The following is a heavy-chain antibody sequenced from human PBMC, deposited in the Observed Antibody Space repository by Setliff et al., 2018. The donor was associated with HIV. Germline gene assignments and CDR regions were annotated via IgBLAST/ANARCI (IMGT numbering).Heavy chain of an antibody. CDR1: GFTFSSYS. V-gene: IGHV3-21*01. J-gene: IGHJ3*02. Sequence: GGSLRLSCAASGFTFSSYSMNWVRQAPGKGLEWVSSISSSSSYIYYADSVKGRFTISRDNAKNSLYLQMSSLTAEDTAVYYGARGYYYSSGYYYGDAFDTWGEGTMVTVSS. CDR3: ARGYYYSSGYYYGDAFDT. CDR2: ISSSSSYI. D-gene: IGHD3-22*01.